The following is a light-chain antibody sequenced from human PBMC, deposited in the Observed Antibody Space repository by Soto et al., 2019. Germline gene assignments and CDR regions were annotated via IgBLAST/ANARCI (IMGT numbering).Light chain of an antibody. Sequence: QSVLTQPASVSGSPGQSITISCTGTSSDVGGYNYVSWYQHHPGKAPKLMIYDVXNRPXXXXNXFSGSKSGNTASLTISGXXXXXXXDYYCNSYTSSSTLVFGGGTKLTVL. CDR3: NSYTSSSTLV. CDR2: DVX. CDR1: SSDVGGYNY. J-gene: IGLJ2*01. V-gene: IGLV2-14*03.